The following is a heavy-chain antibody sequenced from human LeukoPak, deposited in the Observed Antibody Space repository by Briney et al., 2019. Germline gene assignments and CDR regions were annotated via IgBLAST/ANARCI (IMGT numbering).Heavy chain of an antibody. D-gene: IGHD2-2*01. V-gene: IGHV4-39*07. J-gene: IGHJ3*02. Sequence: SETLSLTCTVSGGSISSSSYYWGWIRQPPGKGLEWIGEVNHSGSTNYNPSLKSRVTISVDTSKNQFSLKLSSVTAADTAVYYCAALGVPAARRRAFDIWGQGTMVTVSS. CDR1: GGSISSSSYY. CDR2: VNHSGST. CDR3: AALGVPAARRRAFDI.